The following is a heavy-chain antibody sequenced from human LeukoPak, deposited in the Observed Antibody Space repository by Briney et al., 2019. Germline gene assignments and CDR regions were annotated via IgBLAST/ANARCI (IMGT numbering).Heavy chain of an antibody. V-gene: IGHV3-23*01. Sequence: GGSLRLSCAVSGLTFSTYAMSWVRQAPGEGLEWVSAISGSGGSTYYADSVKGRFTISRDNSKNTLYLQMNSLRAEDTAVYYCAKSRYCSSTSCYASYYYYYMDVWGKGTTVTVSS. CDR2: ISGSGGST. CDR1: GLTFSTYA. D-gene: IGHD2-2*01. CDR3: AKSRYCSSTSCYASYYYYYMDV. J-gene: IGHJ6*03.